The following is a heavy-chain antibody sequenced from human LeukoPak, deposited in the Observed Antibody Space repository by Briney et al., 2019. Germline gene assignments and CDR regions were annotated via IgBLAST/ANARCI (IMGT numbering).Heavy chain of an antibody. D-gene: IGHD1-7*01. Sequence: ASVKVSRKASVYTFTAYFMYAVRQAPGQGREGVGWINPNSGGTNYEQKCQGRVSMTRDTSISIAYIELSRLRSDDTAVYYCAREGITGTTQDYYGMDVWGQGTTVTVSS. CDR1: VYTFTAYF. J-gene: IGHJ6*02. CDR3: AREGITGTTQDYYGMDV. V-gene: IGHV1-2*02. CDR2: INPNSGGT.